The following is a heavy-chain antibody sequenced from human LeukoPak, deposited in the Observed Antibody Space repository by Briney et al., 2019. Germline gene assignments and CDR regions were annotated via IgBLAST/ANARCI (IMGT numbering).Heavy chain of an antibody. Sequence: QPGGSLRLSCAASGFTFDDYAIHWARQGPGKGLEMVSYISGDGSTPYSADSVKGRFTISRDNSKASLFLQMNSLRTEDTAFYYCAKAPTPTGFYMHSWGRGTLVTVSS. CDR1: GFTFDDYA. CDR2: ISGDGSTP. V-gene: IGHV3-43*02. CDR3: AKAPTPTGFYMHS. J-gene: IGHJ4*02. D-gene: IGHD3-9*01.